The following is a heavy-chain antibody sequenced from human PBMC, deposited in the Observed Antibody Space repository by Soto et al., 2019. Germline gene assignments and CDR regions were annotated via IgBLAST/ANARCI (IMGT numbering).Heavy chain of an antibody. J-gene: IGHJ4*02. CDR2: ISGDGGDT. Sequence: EVQLLESGGGLVQPGGSLRLSCAASGFTFSSYAMDWVRQAPGKGLEWISAISGDGGDTYYADSVKGRFTISRDNSKNTLDLQMSSLRAEDTAIYYCAKELAGRGVTGYFEYWGQGTLVTVSS. V-gene: IGHV3-23*01. CDR3: AKELAGRGVTGYFEY. D-gene: IGHD3-10*01. CDR1: GFTFSSYA.